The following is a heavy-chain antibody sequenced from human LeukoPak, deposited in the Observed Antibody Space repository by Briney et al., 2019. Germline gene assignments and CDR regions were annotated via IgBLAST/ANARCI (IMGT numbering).Heavy chain of an antibody. CDR3: ARAGGGYGLGYFDY. CDR2: ISYDGSNK. V-gene: IGHV3-30-3*01. J-gene: IGHJ4*02. Sequence: PGRSLRLSCAASGFTFSSYAMHWVRQAPGRGLEWVAVISYDGSNKYYADSAKGRFTISRDNSKNTLYLQMNSLRAEDTAVYYCARAGGGYGLGYFDYWGQGTLVTVSS. CDR1: GFTFSSYA. D-gene: IGHD5-12*01.